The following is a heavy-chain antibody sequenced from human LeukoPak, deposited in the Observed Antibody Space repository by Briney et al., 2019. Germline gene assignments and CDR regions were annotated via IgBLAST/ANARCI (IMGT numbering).Heavy chain of an antibody. Sequence: SKTLSLTCTVSGGSISNYYWSWIRQPPGKGLEWIGYVYYTGSTSYNPSLKSRVTISGDTSKNQFSLKLSSVTAADTAVYYCTRRGGSSSSDWFDPWGQGTLVIVSS. CDR2: VYYTGST. D-gene: IGHD6-6*01. CDR1: GGSISNYY. J-gene: IGHJ5*02. CDR3: TRRGGSSSSDWFDP. V-gene: IGHV4-59*08.